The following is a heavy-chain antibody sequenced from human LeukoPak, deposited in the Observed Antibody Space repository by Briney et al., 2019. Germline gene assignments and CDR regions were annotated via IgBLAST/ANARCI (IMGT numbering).Heavy chain of an antibody. CDR3: ARAPVTSCSGVLCYPFDY. J-gene: IGHJ4*02. D-gene: IGHD2-15*01. CDR2: TSSSDAGT. CDR1: GFTFDDYA. V-gene: IGHV3-23*01. Sequence: PGRSLRLSCAASGFTFDDYAMSWVRQAPGKGLEWVSATSSSDAGTYHADSVRGRFTISRDNSKNTLYLQMNSLRAEDAAVYYCARAPVTSCSGVLCYPFDYWGQGTLVTVSS.